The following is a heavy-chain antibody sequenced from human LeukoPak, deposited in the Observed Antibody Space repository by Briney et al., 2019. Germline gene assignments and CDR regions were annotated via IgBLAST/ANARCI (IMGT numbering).Heavy chain of an antibody. CDR3: TTVHDILTGYYSGIYYMDV. V-gene: IGHV3-15*01. CDR2: IKTKTDGGTT. J-gene: IGHJ6*03. D-gene: IGHD3-9*01. Sequence: PGGSLRLARAASGFSLSNAWVRWVRPAAREGLGWVGRIKTKTDGGTTDYAAPVKGRFTISRDDSKNTLYLQMNSLKTEDTAVYYCTTVHDILTGYYSGIYYMDVWGKGTTVTVSS. CDR1: GFSLSNAW.